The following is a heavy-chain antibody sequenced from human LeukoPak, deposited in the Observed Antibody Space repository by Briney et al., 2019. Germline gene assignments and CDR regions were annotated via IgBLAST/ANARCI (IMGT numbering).Heavy chain of an antibody. V-gene: IGHV4-59*01. D-gene: IGHD3-22*01. CDR2: IYYTGST. J-gene: IGHJ4*02. CDR3: ARGSFDGSAYYYDY. CDR1: GASISSDY. Sequence: ASETLSLTCSVTGASISSDYWSWIRQAPGKRLEWIGYIYYTGSTNYNPSLKSRVTISADTSMNQFSLKLKSVSAADTAVYYCARGSFDGSAYYYDYWGQGTLVTVSS.